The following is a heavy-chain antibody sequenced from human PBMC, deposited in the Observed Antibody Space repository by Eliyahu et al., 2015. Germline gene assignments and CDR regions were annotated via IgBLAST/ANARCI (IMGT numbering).Heavy chain of an antibody. CDR3: ARPLRSGDSSGWYYFDY. CDR1: GYSISSGXY. D-gene: IGHD6-19*01. CDR2: IYHSGST. V-gene: IGHV4-38-2*02. Sequence: QVQLQESGPGLVKPSETLSLTCTVSGYSISSGXYWGWIRQPPGKGLEWIGSIYHSGSTYYXPSLKSRVTISVDTSKNQFSLKLSSVTAADTAVYYCARPLRSGDSSGWYYFDYWGQGTLVTVSS. J-gene: IGHJ4*02.